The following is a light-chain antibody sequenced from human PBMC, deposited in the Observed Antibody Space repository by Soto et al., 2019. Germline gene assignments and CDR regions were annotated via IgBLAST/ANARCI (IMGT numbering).Light chain of an antibody. Sequence: DIVMTQSPDSLAVSLGERATINCKSSQSVLYSSNNKNYLAWYQQKPGQPPKLLIYWASTRESGVPVRFSGSGSGTDFTLTISSLQAEDVAVYYCQQYYAAPQNFGQGTKVEIK. CDR3: QQYYAAPQN. CDR1: QSVLYSSNNKNY. J-gene: IGKJ1*01. V-gene: IGKV4-1*01. CDR2: WAS.